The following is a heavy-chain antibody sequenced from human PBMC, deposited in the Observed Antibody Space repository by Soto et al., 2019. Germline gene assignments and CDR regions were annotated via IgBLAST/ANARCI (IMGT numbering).Heavy chain of an antibody. J-gene: IGHJ6*02. V-gene: IGHV3-48*02. CDR2: IIRSSGTI. CDR3: ARDGTRGYDMDV. Sequence: EVQLVESGGGLVQPGGSLRLSCAASGFTLSSFSMNWVRQAPGKGLEWVSHIIRSSGTIYYADSVKGRFTISRDNAKNSLYLQMNSLRDEDTAVYYCARDGTRGYDMDVWGQGTTVTVSS. CDR1: GFTLSSFS. D-gene: IGHD1-26*01.